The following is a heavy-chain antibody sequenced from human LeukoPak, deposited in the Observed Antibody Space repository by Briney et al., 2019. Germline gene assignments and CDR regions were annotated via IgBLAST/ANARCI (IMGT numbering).Heavy chain of an antibody. D-gene: IGHD1-1*01. J-gene: IGHJ4*02. CDR3: ARVPHRKGTAYDY. CDR1: GGSFSGYY. V-gene: IGHV4-34*01. CDR2: INHSGST. Sequence: SETLSLTCAVYGGSFSGYYWSWIRQPLGKGLEWIGEINHSGSTNYNPSLKSRVTISVDTSKNQFSLKLSSVTAADTAVYYCARVPHRKGTAYDYWGQGTLVTVSS.